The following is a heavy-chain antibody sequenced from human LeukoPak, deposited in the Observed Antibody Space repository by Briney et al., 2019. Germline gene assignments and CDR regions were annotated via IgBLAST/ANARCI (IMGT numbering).Heavy chain of an antibody. J-gene: IGHJ4*02. CDR2: IYHSGST. Sequence: SETLSLTCTVSGYSISSGYYWGWIRQPPRKGLEWIGSIYHSGSTYYNPSLKSRVTISVDTSKNQFSLKLSSVTAADTAVYYCARTGTRSDYWGQGTLVTVSS. CDR1: GYSISSGYY. CDR3: ARTGTRSDY. D-gene: IGHD3-10*01. V-gene: IGHV4-38-2*02.